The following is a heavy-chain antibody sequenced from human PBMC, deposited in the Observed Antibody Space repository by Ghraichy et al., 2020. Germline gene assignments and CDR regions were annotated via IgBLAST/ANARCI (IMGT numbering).Heavy chain of an antibody. CDR3: ARQGHGGDYSNYDDAFDI. D-gene: IGHD4-11*01. CDR1: GGSISSYY. V-gene: IGHV4-59*08. J-gene: IGHJ3*02. Sequence: SETLSLTCTVSGGSISSYYWSWIRQPPGKGLEWIGYIYYSGSTNYNPSLKSRVTISVDTSKNQFSLKLSSVTAADTAVYYCARQGHGGDYSNYDDAFDIWGQGTMVTVSS. CDR2: IYYSGST.